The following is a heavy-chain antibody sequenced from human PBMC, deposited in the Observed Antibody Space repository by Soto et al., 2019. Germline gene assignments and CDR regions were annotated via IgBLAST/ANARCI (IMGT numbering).Heavy chain of an antibody. CDR2: IFYSGST. CDR1: GGSVSSGGSY. V-gene: IGHV4-61*08. D-gene: IGHD3-10*01. J-gene: IGHJ6*02. CDR3: ARVSRGSNYYYGMDV. Sequence: SETLSLTCTVSGGSVSSGGSYWSWLRQPPGKVLEWIGYIFYSGSTNYNPSLKSRVTISVDTSRNQFSLNLISVTAADTAVYYCARVSRGSNYYYGMDVWGQGTTVTVSS.